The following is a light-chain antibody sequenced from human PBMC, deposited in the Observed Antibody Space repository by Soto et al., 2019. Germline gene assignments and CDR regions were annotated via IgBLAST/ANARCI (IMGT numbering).Light chain of an antibody. CDR3: QVWDYDTDHFV. V-gene: IGLV3-21*02. Sequence: SYELTQAPSVSVAPGQTARIGCGGDNIGSKSVHWYQQRPGQAPVLVVYADSDRPSGIPGRFSGSNPGNTATLTISRVEAGDEADYYCQVWDYDTDHFVFGPGTKVTVL. J-gene: IGLJ1*01. CDR1: NIGSKS. CDR2: ADS.